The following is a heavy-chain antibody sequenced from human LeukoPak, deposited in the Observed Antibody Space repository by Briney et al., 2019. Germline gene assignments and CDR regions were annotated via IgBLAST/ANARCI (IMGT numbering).Heavy chain of an antibody. CDR2: IRSKAYGGTT. Sequence: HSGGSLRLSCTASGFTFGDYAMSWFRQAPGKGLEWVGFIRSKAYGGTTEYAASVKGRFTISRDDSKSIAYLQMNSLKTEDTAVYYCTRVLLGYTRYYYDSSGPYFDYWGQGTLVTVSS. D-gene: IGHD3-22*01. CDR3: TRVLLGYTRYYYDSSGPYFDY. CDR1: GFTFGDYA. V-gene: IGHV3-49*03. J-gene: IGHJ4*02.